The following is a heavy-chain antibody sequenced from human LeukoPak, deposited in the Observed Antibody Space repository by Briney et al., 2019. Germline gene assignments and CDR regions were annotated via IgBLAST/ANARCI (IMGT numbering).Heavy chain of an antibody. Sequence: GGSLRLSCAASGFTFDDYAMHWVRQAPGKGLEWVSGISWNSGSIGYADSVKGRFTISRDNAKNSLYLQMNSLRAEDTALYYCAKDIRSGDSSVSGAFDIWGQGTMVTVSS. D-gene: IGHD6-19*01. V-gene: IGHV3-9*01. J-gene: IGHJ3*02. CDR2: ISWNSGSI. CDR1: GFTFDDYA. CDR3: AKDIRSGDSSVSGAFDI.